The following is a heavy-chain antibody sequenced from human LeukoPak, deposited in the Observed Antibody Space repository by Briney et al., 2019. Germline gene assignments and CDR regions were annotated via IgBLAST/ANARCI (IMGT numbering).Heavy chain of an antibody. V-gene: IGHV3-7*01. CDR2: IKEDGSEK. CDR1: GFTFSSSW. CDR3: ARDLSTSCYASDY. J-gene: IGHJ4*02. Sequence: GGSLRLSCEASGFTFSSSWMSWVRQAPGKGLEWVANIKEDGSEKKYVDSVKGRFTISRDNAKNSLYLQMNSLGGEDTAVYYCARDLSTSCYASDYWGQGTLVTGSS. D-gene: IGHD2-2*01.